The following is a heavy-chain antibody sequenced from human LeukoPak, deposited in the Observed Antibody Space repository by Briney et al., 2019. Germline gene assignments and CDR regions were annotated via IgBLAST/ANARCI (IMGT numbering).Heavy chain of an antibody. CDR3: ASTQTTVVSLDAFDI. CDR1: XFTXXXXS. CDR2: ISSSSSTI. D-gene: IGHD4-23*01. J-gene: IGHJ3*02. V-gene: IGHV3-48*01. Sequence: QXGXXXRLSXXXXXFTXXXXSMXXXXXXXXXXXXXVXXISSSSSTIYYADSVKGRFTISRDNAKNSLYLQMNSLRAEDTAVYYCASTQTTVVSLDAFDIWGQGTMVTVSS.